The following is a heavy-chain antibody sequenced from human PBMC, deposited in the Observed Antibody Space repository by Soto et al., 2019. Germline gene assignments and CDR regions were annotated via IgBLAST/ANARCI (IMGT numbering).Heavy chain of an antibody. D-gene: IGHD6-19*01. Sequence: EVQLSESGGGVVQSGGSLRFACAASGFTFRRYAMSWARQAPGKGLEGVSAIRGSGGRTYYADSVKGRFTISRDNSKNSRYLQMNSLRAEDTAVYYCAKSLGWLEPFDCWGQGTLVAVSS. V-gene: IGHV3-23*01. CDR1: GFTFRRYA. CDR2: IRGSGGRT. J-gene: IGHJ4*02. CDR3: AKSLGWLEPFDC.